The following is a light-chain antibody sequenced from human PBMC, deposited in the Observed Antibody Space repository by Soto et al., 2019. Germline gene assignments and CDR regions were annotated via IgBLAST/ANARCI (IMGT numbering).Light chain of an antibody. V-gene: IGKV1-9*01. CDR3: QQLHSYPIT. CDR1: QAMNTY. CDR2: GAS. Sequence: DVQLTPSPSVLPPTVRHRLGLSCRASQAMNTYIAWYQQRPGAAPKLLVYGASTLYTGVPSRFSGSESGAVFTLTISSLQPEDFAPYYCQQLHSYPITFGQGARLEI. J-gene: IGKJ5*01.